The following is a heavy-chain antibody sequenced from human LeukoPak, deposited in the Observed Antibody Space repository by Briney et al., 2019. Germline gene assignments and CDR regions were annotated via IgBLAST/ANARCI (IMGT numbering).Heavy chain of an antibody. J-gene: IGHJ4*02. D-gene: IGHD6-13*01. CDR1: GFTFSDYY. V-gene: IGHV3-11*04. Sequence: PGGSLRLSCAASGFTFSDYYMSWIRQAPGKGLEWVSSISSSGGTTYYADSVKGRFTISRDNAKNSLYLQMNSLRAEDTAVYYCAKFIAAPFYFDYWGQGTLVTVSS. CDR3: AKFIAAPFYFDY. CDR2: ISSSGGTT.